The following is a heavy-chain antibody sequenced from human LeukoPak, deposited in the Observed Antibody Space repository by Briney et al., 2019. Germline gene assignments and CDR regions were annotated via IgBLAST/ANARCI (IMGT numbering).Heavy chain of an antibody. CDR2: ISGSGGST. Sequence: PGGSLRLSCAASGFTFSSYGMSWVRQAPGKGLEWVSAISGSGGSTYYADSVKGRFTISRDNSKNTLYLQMNSLRAEDTAVYYCAKIPITMIVVVTPFDYWGQGTLVTVSS. V-gene: IGHV3-23*01. CDR1: GFTFSSYG. CDR3: AKIPITMIVVVTPFDY. D-gene: IGHD3-22*01. J-gene: IGHJ4*02.